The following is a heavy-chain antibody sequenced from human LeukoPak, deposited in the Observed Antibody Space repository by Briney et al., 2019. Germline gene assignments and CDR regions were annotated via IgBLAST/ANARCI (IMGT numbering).Heavy chain of an antibody. CDR1: GGSMSKSY. D-gene: IGHD1-14*01. J-gene: IGHJ4*02. CDR3: ARGRTYLAYFDY. V-gene: IGHV4-59*01. Sequence: SETLSLTCTVSGGSMSKSYWNWIRQPPGKGLEWIGYIYSSGSTNYNPSLKSRVTISLDTSRTQSSLELTSATAADTAVYYCARGRTYLAYFDYWGQGTVVTV. CDR2: IYSSGST.